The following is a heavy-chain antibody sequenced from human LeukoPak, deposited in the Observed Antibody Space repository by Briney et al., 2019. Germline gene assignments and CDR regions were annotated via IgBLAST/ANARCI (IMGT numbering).Heavy chain of an antibody. J-gene: IGHJ3*02. CDR1: GFTFSSYG. Sequence: GGSLRLSCAASGFTFSSYGMHWVRQAPGKGLEWVAFIRYDGSNKYYADSVKGRFTISRDNSKNTLYLQMNSLRAEDTAVYYCASLRIVVVPAAYDAFDIWGQGTMVTVSS. CDR2: IRYDGSNK. D-gene: IGHD2-2*01. CDR3: ASLRIVVVPAAYDAFDI. V-gene: IGHV3-30*02.